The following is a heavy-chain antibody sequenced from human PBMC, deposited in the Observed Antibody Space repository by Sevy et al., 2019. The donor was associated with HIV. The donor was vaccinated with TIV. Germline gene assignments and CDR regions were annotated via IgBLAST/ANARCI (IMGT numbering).Heavy chain of an antibody. CDR3: ARDKPQGVVVLPGAMWGGVDY. J-gene: IGHJ4*02. D-gene: IGHD2-2*01. V-gene: IGHV1-18*01. CDR1: GYTFRSYG. Sequence: ASVKVSCRASGYTFRSYGISWGRQAPGQGLEWMGWISPYTGDTDFAQKVQGRVSMTSDTSTSTAYMEVRSLRSDDTAVYYCARDKPQGVVVLPGAMWGGVDYWGQGTLVTVSS. CDR2: ISPYTGDT.